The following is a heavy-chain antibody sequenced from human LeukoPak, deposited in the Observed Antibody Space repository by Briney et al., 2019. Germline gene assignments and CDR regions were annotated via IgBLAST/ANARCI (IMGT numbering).Heavy chain of an antibody. V-gene: IGHV1-69*04. D-gene: IGHD3-22*01. CDR3: AREGYYYDSTGYPRLDY. CDR1: GGTFSSYT. J-gene: IGHJ4*02. CDR2: IIPILGIA. Sequence: SVKVSCKASGGTFSSYTISWVRQAPGQGLEWMGRIIPILGIANYAQKFQGRVTITADKSTSTAYMELSSLRSEDTAVYYCAREGYYYDSTGYPRLDYWGQGTLVTVSS.